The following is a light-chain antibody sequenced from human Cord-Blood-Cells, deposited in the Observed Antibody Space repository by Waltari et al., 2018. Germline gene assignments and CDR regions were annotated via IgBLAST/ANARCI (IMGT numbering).Light chain of an antibody. CDR3: QVWDSSSDHPV. V-gene: IGLV3-21*03. CDR2: DDS. Sequence: SYVLTQPHSVSVAPGKTGRITCGGKHIGSKSVHWYQQKPGQAPVLVVYDDSDRPSGIPERFSGSNSGNTATLTISRVEAGDEADYYCQVWDSSSDHPVFGGGTKLTVL. CDR1: HIGSKS. J-gene: IGLJ2*01.